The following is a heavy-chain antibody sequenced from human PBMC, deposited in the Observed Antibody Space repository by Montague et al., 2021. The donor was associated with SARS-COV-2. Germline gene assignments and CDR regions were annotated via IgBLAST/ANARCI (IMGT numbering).Heavy chain of an antibody. CDR1: GFKFDDSG. CDR3: ARYYGGSFYGLDV. D-gene: IGHD3-3*01. CDR2: INWSADKT. Sequence: SLRLSCAASGFKFDDSGMTWVRQAPGKGLEWVCDINWSADKTTYADSVKGRFTISRDSAKNSLFLQMNSLRAEDTALYYCARYYGGSFYGLDVWGQGTTVIVSS. J-gene: IGHJ6*02. V-gene: IGHV3-20*04.